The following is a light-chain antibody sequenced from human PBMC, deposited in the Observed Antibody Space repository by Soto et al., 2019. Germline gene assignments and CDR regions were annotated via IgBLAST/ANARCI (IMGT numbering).Light chain of an antibody. CDR1: QSVSSSY. Sequence: EIVLTQSPGTLSLSPGERATLSCRASQSVSSSYLAWYQQKPGQAPRLLIYGASCRDTGIPDRFSGSGSGTCFTLTISRLEPEDFAVYYCQQYGSSPPMYTFGQGTKLEIK. J-gene: IGKJ2*01. V-gene: IGKV3-20*01. CDR3: QQYGSSPPMYT. CDR2: GAS.